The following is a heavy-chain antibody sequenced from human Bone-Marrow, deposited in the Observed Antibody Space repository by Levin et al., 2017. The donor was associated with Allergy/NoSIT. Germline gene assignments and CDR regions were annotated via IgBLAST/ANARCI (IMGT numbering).Heavy chain of an antibody. Sequence: KYGESLKISCEISGYSFTDHWVNWVRQMPGKGLEWVGNIDPHDSFTNYSPSFRGHVTISADKSINTAYLQWSSLKASDTAIYYCVRRTGPYGGYFDYWGQGTLVTVSS. J-gene: IGHJ4*02. CDR3: VRRTGPYGGYFDY. D-gene: IGHD4-23*01. V-gene: IGHV5-10-1*01. CDR2: IDPHDSFT. CDR1: GYSFTDHW.